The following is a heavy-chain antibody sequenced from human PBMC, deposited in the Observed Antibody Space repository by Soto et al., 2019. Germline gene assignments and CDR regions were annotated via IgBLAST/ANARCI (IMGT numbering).Heavy chain of an antibody. V-gene: IGHV1-69*06. CDR2: IIPIFGTA. CDR3: AGHLVRGYDLYYYGMDV. CDR1: ERTFSKYP. J-gene: IGHJ6*02. Sequence: SVTVSWKASERTFSKYPIRGVVEESLRWLEWMGGIIPIFGTANYAQKFQGRVTITADKSTSTAYMELSSLRSEDTAVYYCAGHLVRGYDLYYYGMDVWGQGTTVTVSS. D-gene: IGHD5-12*01.